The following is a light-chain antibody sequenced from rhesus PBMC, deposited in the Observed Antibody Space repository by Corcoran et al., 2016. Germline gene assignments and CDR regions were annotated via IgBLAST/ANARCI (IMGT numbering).Light chain of an antibody. CDR2: ATS. CDR1: QGIDKE. CDR3: RQDFATRT. V-gene: IGKV1-94*01. Sequence: IQMTQSPSSLSASVGDRVTVTCRASQGIDKELSWYQQKPGKAPTLLIYATSSLQTGVSSRFSGSGSGTDYTLTNSSLQPEDIATYCCRQDFATRTFGQGTKVEIK. J-gene: IGKJ1*01.